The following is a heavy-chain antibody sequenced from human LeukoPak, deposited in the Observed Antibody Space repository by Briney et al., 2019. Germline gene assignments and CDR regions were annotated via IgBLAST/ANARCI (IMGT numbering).Heavy chain of an antibody. CDR2: INSDGSST. V-gene: IGHV3-74*01. CDR3: AMGSSDYFYYMDV. J-gene: IGHJ6*03. CDR1: GFTFSSYW. Sequence: GGSLRLSCAASGFTFSSYWMHWVRQAPGKGLVWVSRINSDGSSTSYADSVKGRFTISRDNAKNTLYLQMNSPRAEDTAVYYCAMGSSDYFYYMDVWSKGTTVTVSS. D-gene: IGHD3-16*01.